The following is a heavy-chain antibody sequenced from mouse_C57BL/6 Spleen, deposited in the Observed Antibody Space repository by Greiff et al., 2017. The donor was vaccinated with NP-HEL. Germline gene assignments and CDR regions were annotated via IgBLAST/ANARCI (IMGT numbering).Heavy chain of an antibody. D-gene: IGHD2-4*01. CDR2: INPNNGGT. CDR1: GYTFTDYN. CDR3: ARSGYDYALYAMDY. Sequence: EVQLQQSGPELVKPGASVKIPCKASGYTFTDYNMDWVKQSHGKSLEWIGDINPNNGGTIYNQKFKGKATLTVDKSSSTAYMELRSLTSEDTAVYYCARSGYDYALYAMDYWGQGTSVTVSS. V-gene: IGHV1-18*01. J-gene: IGHJ4*01.